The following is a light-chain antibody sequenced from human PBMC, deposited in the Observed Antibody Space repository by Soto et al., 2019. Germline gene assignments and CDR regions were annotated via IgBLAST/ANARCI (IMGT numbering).Light chain of an antibody. CDR3: NSYPHSSTYV. V-gene: IGLV2-14*03. J-gene: IGLJ1*01. CDR2: DVT. Sequence: QSVLTQPASVSGSPGQSITISCTGTSSDVGGFNYVSWYQQHPGKAPKLMIYDVTNRPSGVSYRFSGSKSGNTASLTISGLQAEDEADYYCNSYPHSSTYVFATGPKVTGL. CDR1: SSDVGGFNY.